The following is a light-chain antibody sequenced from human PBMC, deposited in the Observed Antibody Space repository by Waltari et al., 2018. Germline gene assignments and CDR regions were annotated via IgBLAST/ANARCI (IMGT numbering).Light chain of an antibody. J-gene: IGKJ5*01. Sequence: DIQMTQSPSSLYTSVGDRVTITCRASQSISHYLNWYQQKPGNAPKLLIYAASSLQSGVPSRFSGSGSGTDFTLTISSLQPEDFATYYCQQSYTTLITFGQGTRLEIK. CDR2: AAS. V-gene: IGKV1-39*01. CDR1: QSISHY. CDR3: QQSYTTLIT.